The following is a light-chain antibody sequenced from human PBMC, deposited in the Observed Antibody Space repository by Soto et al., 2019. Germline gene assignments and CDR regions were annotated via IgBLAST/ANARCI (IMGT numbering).Light chain of an antibody. CDR1: QSVSSSY. Sequence: EIVLTQSPGTLSLSPGERATLSSRASQSVSSSYLAWYQQKPGQAPRLLIYGASSRATGIPDRFSGSGSETDFTLTISRLEPEDFAVYYCQLYGSSSWTFGQGTKVEIK. CDR2: GAS. CDR3: QLYGSSSWT. J-gene: IGKJ1*01. V-gene: IGKV3-20*01.